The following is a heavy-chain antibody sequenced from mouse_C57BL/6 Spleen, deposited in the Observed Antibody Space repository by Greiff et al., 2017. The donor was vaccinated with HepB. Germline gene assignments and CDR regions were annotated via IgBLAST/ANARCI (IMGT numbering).Heavy chain of an antibody. CDR2: IYPGDGDT. D-gene: IGHD2-4*01. CDR3: ARSEDYGWFAY. CDR1: GYAFSSSW. Sequence: VQVVESGPELVKPGASVKISCKASGYAFSSSWMNWVKQRPGKGLEWIGRIYPGDGDTNYNGKFKGKATLTADKSSSTAYMQLSSLTSEDSAVYFCARSEDYGWFAYWGQGTLVTVSA. J-gene: IGHJ3*01. V-gene: IGHV1-82*01.